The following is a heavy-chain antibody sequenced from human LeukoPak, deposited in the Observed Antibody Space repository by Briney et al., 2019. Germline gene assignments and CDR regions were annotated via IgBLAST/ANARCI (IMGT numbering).Heavy chain of an antibody. CDR2: IYHSGST. J-gene: IGHJ3*02. V-gene: IGHV4-30-2*01. Sequence: SQTLSLTCAVSGGSISSGGYSWSWIRQPPGKGLEWIGYIYHSGSTYYNPSLKSRVTISVDRSKNQFSLKLSSVTAADTAVYYCARSSGVVFDIWGQGTMITVSS. CDR1: GGSISSGGYS. CDR3: ARSSGVVFDI. D-gene: IGHD3-3*01.